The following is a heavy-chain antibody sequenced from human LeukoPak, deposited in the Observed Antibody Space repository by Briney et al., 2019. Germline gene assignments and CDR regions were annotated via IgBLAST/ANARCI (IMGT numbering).Heavy chain of an antibody. CDR1: GFTFSGSA. J-gene: IGHJ6*02. V-gene: IGHV3-73*01. CDR2: IKTKAESYAT. CDR3: TRLSGGNSDSYYYGLDV. D-gene: IGHD4-23*01. Sequence: GGSLKVSCAASGFTFSGSAIHWVRQASGKGLEWVARIKTKAESYATAYVASVKGRFTISRDDSKNTAYLQMDSLKTEDTAMYYCTRLSGGNSDSYYYGLDVWGQGTTVSSSS.